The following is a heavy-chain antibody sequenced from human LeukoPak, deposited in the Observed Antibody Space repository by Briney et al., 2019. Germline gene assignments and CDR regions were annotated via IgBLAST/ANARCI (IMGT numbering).Heavy chain of an antibody. D-gene: IGHD6-19*01. V-gene: IGHV1-2*02. CDR1: GYIFTGYY. Sequence: ASVKVSCKASGYIFTGYYMHWVRQAPGQGLEWMGWINPNSGGTNYAQKFQGRVTMTRDTSISTAYMELSRLRSDDTAVYYCARGQESQWLVHYWGQGTLVTVSS. CDR2: INPNSGGT. CDR3: ARGQESQWLVHY. J-gene: IGHJ4*02.